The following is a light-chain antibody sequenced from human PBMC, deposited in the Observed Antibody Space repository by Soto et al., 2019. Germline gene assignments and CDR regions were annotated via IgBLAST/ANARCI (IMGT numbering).Light chain of an antibody. CDR2: VAS. V-gene: IGKV1-39*01. CDR1: QSIGRF. CDR3: QQSYSIPYT. J-gene: IGKJ2*01. Sequence: DIQMTQSPSSLSASVGDRVTITCRASQSIGRFLNWYQQKPGKAPNVLINVASTLRSGVPSRFSGSGSGTDFTLTISSLQPEDFATYYCQQSYSIPYTFGQGTKVDI.